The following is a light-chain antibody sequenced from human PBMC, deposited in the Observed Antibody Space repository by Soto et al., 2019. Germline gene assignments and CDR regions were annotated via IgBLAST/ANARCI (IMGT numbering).Light chain of an antibody. CDR3: SSYADSNNLV. CDR1: SSDVGGYNY. CDR2: EVS. Sequence: QSALTQPPSASGSPGQSVTISCTGTSSDVGGYNYVSWYQQHPGKAHKLMIYEVSKRPSGVPDRFSGSKSGNTASLTVSGLQAEDEADYYCSSYADSNNLVFGGGTKLTVL. V-gene: IGLV2-8*01. J-gene: IGLJ2*01.